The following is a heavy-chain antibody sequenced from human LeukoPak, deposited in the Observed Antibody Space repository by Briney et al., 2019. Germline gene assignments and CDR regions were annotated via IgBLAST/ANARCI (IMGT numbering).Heavy chain of an antibody. CDR1: GGSIISHY. CDR3: ARATGGAAAADFDP. J-gene: IGHJ5*02. D-gene: IGHD6-13*01. Sequence: PSETLSLTCTVSGGSIISHYWSWIRQPPGKGLEWIGYIYYSGTTYYNPSLKSRVSISIDTSKNQFSLKLSSVTAADTAIYYCARATGGAAAADFDPWGQGTLVTVSS. CDR2: IYYSGTT. V-gene: IGHV4-59*11.